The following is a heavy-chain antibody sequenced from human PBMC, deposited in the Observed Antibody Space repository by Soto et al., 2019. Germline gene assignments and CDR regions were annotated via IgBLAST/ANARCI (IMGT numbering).Heavy chain of an antibody. CDR3: ARVGKPYYYYYGMDV. CDR1: GFTFSSYA. Sequence: GGSLRLSCAASGFTFSSYAMHWVRQAPGKGLEWAAVISYDGSNKYYADSVKGRFTISRDNSKNTLYLQMNSPRAEDTAVYYCARVGKPYYYYYGMDVWGQGTTVTVSS. V-gene: IGHV3-30-3*01. J-gene: IGHJ6*02. CDR2: ISYDGSNK.